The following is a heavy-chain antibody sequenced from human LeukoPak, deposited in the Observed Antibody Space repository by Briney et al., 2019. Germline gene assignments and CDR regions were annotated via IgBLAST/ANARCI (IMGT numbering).Heavy chain of an antibody. V-gene: IGHV4-59*01. CDR2: LYYSGST. Sequence: PSETLSLTCTVSGGSISSYYWSWIRQPPGKGLEWIGYLYYSGSTNYNPSLKSRVTISVDTSKNQFSLKLSSVTAADTAVYYCARLPRFCGGDCWLDPWGQGTLVTVSS. J-gene: IGHJ5*02. CDR1: GGSISSYY. D-gene: IGHD2-21*01. CDR3: ARLPRFCGGDCWLDP.